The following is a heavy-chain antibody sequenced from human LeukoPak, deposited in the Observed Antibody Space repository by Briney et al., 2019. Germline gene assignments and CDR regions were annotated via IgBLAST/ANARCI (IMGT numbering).Heavy chain of an antibody. J-gene: IGHJ4*02. D-gene: IGHD3-16*02. V-gene: IGHV4-34*01. Sequence: SETLSLTCAVYGGSFSGYYWSWIRQPPGKGLEWIGEINHSGSTNYNPSLKSRVTISVDTSKNQFSLKLSSVTAADTAVYYCARGVVSSYYSDYWGQGTLVTVSS. CDR3: ARGVVSSYYSDY. CDR2: INHSGST. CDR1: GGSFSGYY.